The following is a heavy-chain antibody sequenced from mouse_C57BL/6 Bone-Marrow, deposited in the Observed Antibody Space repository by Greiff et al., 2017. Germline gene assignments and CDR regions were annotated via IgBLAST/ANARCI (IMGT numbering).Heavy chain of an antibody. J-gene: IGHJ3*01. Sequence: EVQLQESGPGLVKPSQSLSLTCSVPGYSITSGYSWNWIRQFPGNKLEWMGYISYDGSNNYNPYPKNRISITRDTSKNQFFLMLNSVTTEYTATYYCARPIYDGNYGFAYCGQGTLVTVSA. V-gene: IGHV3-6*01. D-gene: IGHD2-1*01. CDR2: ISYDGSN. CDR1: GYSITSGYS. CDR3: ARPIYDGNYGFAY.